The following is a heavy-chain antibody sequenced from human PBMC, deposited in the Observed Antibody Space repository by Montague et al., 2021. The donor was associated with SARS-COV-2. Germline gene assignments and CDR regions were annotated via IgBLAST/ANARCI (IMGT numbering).Heavy chain of an antibody. J-gene: IGHJ6*02. V-gene: IGHV3-30*04. D-gene: IGHD2-15*01. CDR3: ARFETSKFYSSGVDV. CDR1: GFTFSSYS. Sequence: SLRLSCAASGFTFSSYSMHWVRQAPGKGLEWVTVISYDGINKYYTDSVKGRFTISRGNSKNTLYLQMNSLRPEDTAVYYCARFETSKFYSSGVDVWGQGTTVTVSS. CDR2: ISYDGINK.